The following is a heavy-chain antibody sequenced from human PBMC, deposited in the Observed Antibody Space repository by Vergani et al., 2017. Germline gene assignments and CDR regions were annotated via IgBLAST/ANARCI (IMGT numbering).Heavy chain of an antibody. V-gene: IGHV1-69*01. D-gene: IGHD5-24*01. CDR2: IIPIFGTA. CDR1: GGTFSSYA. J-gene: IGHJ5*02. CDR3: AREGLRWLHKGGDWFDP. Sequence: QVQLVQSGAEVKKPGSSVKVSCKASGGTFSSYAISWVRQAPGQGLEWMGGIIPIFGTANYAQKFQGRVTITADESTSTAYMELSSLRSEDTAVYYCAREGLRWLHKGGDWFDPWGQGTLVTVSS.